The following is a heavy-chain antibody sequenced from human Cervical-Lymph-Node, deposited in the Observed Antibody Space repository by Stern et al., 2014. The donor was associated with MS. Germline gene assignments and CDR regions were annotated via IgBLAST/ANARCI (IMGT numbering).Heavy chain of an antibody. Sequence: HVQLVPSGAEVKKPGASVKVSCKTSGYIFTGYYIHWVRQAPGQGLEWMAWLNPNPGGTKYAQKFQGRVTMSRDTSISTAYVELSSLTSDDTAVYYCARDQRGITIFGVVTDYYYLGMDVWGQGTTVTVSS. CDR3: ARDQRGITIFGVVTDYYYLGMDV. D-gene: IGHD3-3*01. J-gene: IGHJ6*02. CDR1: GYIFTGYY. V-gene: IGHV1-2*02. CDR2: LNPNPGGT.